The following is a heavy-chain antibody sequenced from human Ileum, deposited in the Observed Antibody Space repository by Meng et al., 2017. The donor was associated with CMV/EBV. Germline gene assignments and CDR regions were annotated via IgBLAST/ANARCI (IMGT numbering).Heavy chain of an antibody. D-gene: IGHD1-26*01. CDR3: ARDYSGRYCPDY. CDR1: GFTFSSYA. V-gene: IGHV3-30*04. CDR2: ISYDGRVI. J-gene: IGHJ4*02. Sequence: VNLVGSGGGVVQPGRSLRLSCAASGFTFSSYAMHWVRQAPGKGLEWVSFISYDGRVIYYADSVKGRFTISRDSSKNTLYLQMDSLTVEDTALYFCARDYSGRYCPDYWGQGTLVTVSS.